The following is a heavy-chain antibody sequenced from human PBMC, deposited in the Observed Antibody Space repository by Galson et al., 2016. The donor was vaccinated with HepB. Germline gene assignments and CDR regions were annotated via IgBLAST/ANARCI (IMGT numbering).Heavy chain of an antibody. CDR2: IDWDDDK. V-gene: IGHV2-70*01. CDR1: GFSLSTSGVC. Sequence: PALVKPTQTLTLTCTFSGFSLSTSGVCVTWIRQPPGKALEWLALIDWDDDKYYSASLKTRLTISKDTSKNQVVLAMTNMDPVDTATYYCARAHYYDTSGYYQYYFDYWGQGTLVTVSS. J-gene: IGHJ4*02. CDR3: ARAHYYDTSGYYQYYFDY. D-gene: IGHD3-22*01.